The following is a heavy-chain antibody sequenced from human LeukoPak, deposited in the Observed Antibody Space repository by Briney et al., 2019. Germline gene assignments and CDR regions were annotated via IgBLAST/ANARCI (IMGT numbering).Heavy chain of an antibody. D-gene: IGHD3-16*01. J-gene: IGHJ4*02. V-gene: IGHV3-23*01. Sequence: PGGSLRLSCAASGFTFSSYSMKLVRQAPGEGPEGVSAISGSGGSTYYADSVKGRFTISRDSSKNTLYLQMNSLRAEDTAVYSCAKRGGTSYYFDYWGQGTLVTVSS. CDR3: AKRGGTSYYFDY. CDR2: ISGSGGST. CDR1: GFTFSSYS.